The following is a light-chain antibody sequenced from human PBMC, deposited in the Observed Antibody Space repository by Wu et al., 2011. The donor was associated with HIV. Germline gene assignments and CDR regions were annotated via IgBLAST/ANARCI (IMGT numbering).Light chain of an antibody. CDR1: QSITSNY. Sequence: EIVLTQSPGTLSLSPGERATPSCRASQSITSNYLAWYQQKPGQAPRLLVYATSNRATGIPDRISGSGSGTLFTLTISRLEPEDSAVYFXQQYVSXPTFGKGHDWRLN. CDR3: QQYVSXPT. V-gene: IGKV3-20*01. J-gene: IGKJ5*01. CDR2: ATS.